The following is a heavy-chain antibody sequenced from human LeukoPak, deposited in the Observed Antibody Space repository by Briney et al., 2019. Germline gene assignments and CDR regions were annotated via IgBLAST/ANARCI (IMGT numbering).Heavy chain of an antibody. Sequence: PGGSLRLSCAASGFTFDDYAMHWVRQAPGKGLEWVSGISWNSGSIDYADSVKGRFTISRDNAKNSLYLQMNSLRAEDTAVYYCARVGCSGGTCYWVGRPYYYYMDVWGKGTTVTISS. D-gene: IGHD2-15*01. V-gene: IGHV3-9*01. CDR3: ARVGCSGGTCYWVGRPYYYYMDV. CDR1: GFTFDDYA. CDR2: ISWNSGSI. J-gene: IGHJ6*03.